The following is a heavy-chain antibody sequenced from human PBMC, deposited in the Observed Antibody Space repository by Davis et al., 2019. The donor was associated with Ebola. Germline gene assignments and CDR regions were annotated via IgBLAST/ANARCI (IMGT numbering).Heavy chain of an antibody. V-gene: IGHV6-1*01. J-gene: IGHJ6*04. CDR1: GDSVSTAG. D-gene: IGHD5-18*01. Sequence: PSETLSLTCAISGDSVSTAGWNWIRQSPSRGLEWLGRTYYNSKWYNDYAVSVKSRITINPDTSKNQFSLQLNSVTPEDTALYYCARGWLRGGMDVGAKGPRSPSRQ. CDR2: TYYNSKWYN. CDR3: ARGWLRGGMDV.